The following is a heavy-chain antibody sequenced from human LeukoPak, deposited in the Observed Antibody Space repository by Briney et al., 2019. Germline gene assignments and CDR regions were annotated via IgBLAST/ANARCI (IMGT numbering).Heavy chain of an antibody. CDR3: ARHTYWGYQVS. J-gene: IGHJ5*02. Sequence: PSETLCLTCTVSGGSISSPSYSWGWIRQPPGKGLEWIGSFYYSDTTYYNPSFKSRVTISVDASKNQFSLKLSSVTAADTAVYYCARHTYWGYQVSWGQGSLVIVSS. V-gene: IGHV4-39*01. CDR1: GGSISSPSYS. D-gene: IGHD2-8*02. CDR2: FYYSDTT.